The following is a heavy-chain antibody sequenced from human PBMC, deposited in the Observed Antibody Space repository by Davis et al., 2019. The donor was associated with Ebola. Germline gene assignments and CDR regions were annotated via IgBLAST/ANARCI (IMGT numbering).Heavy chain of an antibody. V-gene: IGHV4-38-2*02. CDR3: ASPHQIRGADYFDV. J-gene: IGHJ4*02. CDR1: GYSIGSGYH. Sequence: PSETLSLTCTVSGYSIGSGYHWGWIRQPPGRGLEWIGNRYHGTDASYNPALRSRVTISLDTSKNQFSLKLRSMTAADTAVYYCASPHQIRGADYFDVWGQGSLVTVSS. CDR2: RYHGTDA. D-gene: IGHD2-2*01.